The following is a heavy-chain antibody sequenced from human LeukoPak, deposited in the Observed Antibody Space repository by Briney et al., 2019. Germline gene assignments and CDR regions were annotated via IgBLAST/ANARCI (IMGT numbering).Heavy chain of an antibody. Sequence: SVRVSCKASGGTFSGYGFSWVRQAPGQGLEWMGGIIPIFGTTNYAQNFQGRLTITADEYTSTAYMELSGLRSEDTAVYFCARGVGILLQGDYFYYMNVWGKGTTVTVSS. CDR2: IIPIFGTT. V-gene: IGHV1-69*13. J-gene: IGHJ6*03. CDR3: ARGVGILLQGDYFYYMNV. D-gene: IGHD3-22*01. CDR1: GGTFSGYG.